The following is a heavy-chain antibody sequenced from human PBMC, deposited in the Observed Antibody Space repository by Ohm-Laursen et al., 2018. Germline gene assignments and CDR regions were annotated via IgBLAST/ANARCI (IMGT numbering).Heavy chain of an antibody. CDR2: ISWNSGSI. CDR3: ASYRDDAFDI. D-gene: IGHD3-16*02. V-gene: IGHV3-9*01. CDR1: GFTFDDYA. J-gene: IGHJ3*02. Sequence: SLRLSCSASGFTFDDYAMHWVRQAPGKGLEWVSGISWNSGSIGYADSVKGRFTISRDNAKNSLYLQMNSLRAEDTAVYYCASYRDDAFDIWGQGTMVTVSS.